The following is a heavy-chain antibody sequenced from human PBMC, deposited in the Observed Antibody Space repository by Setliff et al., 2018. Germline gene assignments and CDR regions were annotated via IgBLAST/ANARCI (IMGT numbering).Heavy chain of an antibody. CDR3: AKDYQLAYFDY. CDR2: IWYDGSNK. J-gene: IGHJ4*02. CDR1: GFTFSNYG. Sequence: PGGSLRLSCVASGFTFSNYGMHWVRQAPGKGLEWVALIWYDGSNKYYADSVKGRFTISRDNSKNTLYLQMNSLRAEDTAVYYCAKDYQLAYFDYWGQGTLVTVSS. V-gene: IGHV3-33*06. D-gene: IGHD3-16*02.